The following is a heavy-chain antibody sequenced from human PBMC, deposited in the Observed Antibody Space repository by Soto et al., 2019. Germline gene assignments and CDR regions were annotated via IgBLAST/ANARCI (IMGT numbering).Heavy chain of an antibody. D-gene: IGHD2-15*01. Sequence: FHSVGLGGGRMAPGQGLEWMGWISAYNGNTNYAQKLQGRVTMTTDTSTSTAYMELRSLRSDDTAVYYCARVVVAATYFDYWGQGTLVTVSS. J-gene: IGHJ4*02. CDR2: ISAYNGNT. V-gene: IGHV1-18*01. CDR1: FHSVG. CDR3: ARVVVAATYFDY.